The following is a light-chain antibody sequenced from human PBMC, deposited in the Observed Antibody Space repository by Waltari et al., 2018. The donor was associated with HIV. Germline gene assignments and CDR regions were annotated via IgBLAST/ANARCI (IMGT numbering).Light chain of an antibody. CDR3: QQYGSSVT. Sequence: EVVLPQSPGTLSLSPGERATLFCRASQSVTGSYLAWYQQKPGQAPRLLIYGASSRATGIPDRFSVSGSGTDFTLTITRLEPEDFAVYYCQQYGSSVTFGGGTKVEIK. J-gene: IGKJ4*01. CDR1: QSVTGSY. CDR2: GAS. V-gene: IGKV3-20*01.